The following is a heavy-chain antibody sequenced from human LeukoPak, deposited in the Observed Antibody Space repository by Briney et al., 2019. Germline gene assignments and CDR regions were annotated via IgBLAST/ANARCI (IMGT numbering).Heavy chain of an antibody. Sequence: GASVKVSCKASGYTFTSYGISWVRQAPGQGLEWMGWISAYNGNTNYAQKLQGRVTMTTDTSTSTAYMELRSLRSDDTAVYYCARDILTGFNLYYHYYYMDVWGKGTTVTVSS. CDR2: ISAYNGNT. D-gene: IGHD3-9*01. V-gene: IGHV1-18*01. CDR3: ARDILTGFNLYYHYYYMDV. CDR1: GYTFTSYG. J-gene: IGHJ6*03.